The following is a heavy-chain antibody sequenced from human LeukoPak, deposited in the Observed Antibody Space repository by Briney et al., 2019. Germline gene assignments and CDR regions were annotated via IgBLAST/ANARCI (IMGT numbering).Heavy chain of an antibody. J-gene: IGHJ4*02. Sequence: PSETLSLTCTVSGGSISSGGYYWSWIRQPPGKGLEWIGYIYHSGSTYYNPSLKSRVTISVDTSKNQFSLKLSSVTAADTAVYYCARARFGWLQPQIDYLGQGTLVTVSS. CDR3: ARARFGWLQPQIDY. CDR2: IYHSGST. V-gene: IGHV4-30-2*01. CDR1: GGSISSGGYY. D-gene: IGHD5-24*01.